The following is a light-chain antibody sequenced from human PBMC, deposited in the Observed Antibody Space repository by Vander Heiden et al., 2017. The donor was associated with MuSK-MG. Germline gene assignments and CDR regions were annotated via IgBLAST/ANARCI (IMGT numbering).Light chain of an antibody. J-gene: IGLJ2*01. Sequence: SSELTQDTAVSVALGQTVRITFQGDSLRSYYAVWYQEKPGQAPILVIYGKNNRPSGIPERFSCSSSGNTASFTISGAQAEEEADDYCNSRDSSGNHHVVFGGGTKLTVL. CDR2: GKN. CDR3: NSRDSSGNHHVV. V-gene: IGLV3-19*01. CDR1: SLRSYY.